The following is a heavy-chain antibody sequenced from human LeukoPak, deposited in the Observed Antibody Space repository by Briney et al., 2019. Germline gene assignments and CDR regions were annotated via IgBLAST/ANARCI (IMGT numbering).Heavy chain of an antibody. J-gene: IGHJ4*02. CDR2: IYHSGSN. D-gene: IGHD3-10*01. CDR3: ARERRSYMQTDS. Sequence: SETLSLTCTVSGDSISSGYFWGWIRQPPGKGLEWIGNIYHSGSNYYNPSLKSRVTISIDTSKNQFSLKLSSVTAADTAVYYCARERRSYMQTDSWGQGTLVTVSS. V-gene: IGHV4-38-2*02. CDR1: GDSISSGYF.